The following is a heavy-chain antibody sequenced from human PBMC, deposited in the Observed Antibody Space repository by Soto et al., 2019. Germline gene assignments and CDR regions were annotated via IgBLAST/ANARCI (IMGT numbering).Heavy chain of an antibody. CDR2: IDYNGVT. Sequence: SETLSLTCTVSGGSIYRSGYYWGWIRQPPGRGLEWIGNIDYNGVTYSNPSLKSRVTISRDTSKNQSSLKLTSVTAADTALYYCGKVLVGATGHTDSDSWGPGTLVTVSS. V-gene: IGHV4-39*01. CDR1: GGSIYRSGYY. CDR3: GKVLVGATGHTDSDS. D-gene: IGHD2-15*01. J-gene: IGHJ4*02.